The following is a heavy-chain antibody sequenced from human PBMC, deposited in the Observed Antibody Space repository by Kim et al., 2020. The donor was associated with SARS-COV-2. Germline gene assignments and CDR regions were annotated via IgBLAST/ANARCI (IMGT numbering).Heavy chain of an antibody. CDR1: GDSVSSNSAT. V-gene: IGHV6-1*01. CDR2: TYYRSKWYN. D-gene: IGHD2-15*01. CDR3: ARAGGGRGCALNI. Sequence: SQTLSLTCAISGDSVSSNSATWNWIRQSPSRGLEWLGRTYYRSKWYNDYALSVKSRKTXNPDTSKSQFSLQLNSVTPGXXAVXXCARAGGGRGCALNIWGXGTXXXVSS. J-gene: IGHJ3*02.